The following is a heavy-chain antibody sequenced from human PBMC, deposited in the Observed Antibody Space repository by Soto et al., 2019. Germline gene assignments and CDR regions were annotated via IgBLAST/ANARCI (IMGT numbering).Heavy chain of an antibody. D-gene: IGHD5-12*01. V-gene: IGHV3-23*01. Sequence: VGSLRLSCAASGFTFINYAMSWVRQAPGKGLEWVSTISGSGISTFYADSVKGRFTISRDNSKNTLYLQMNSLRAEDTAVYYCAKDKVSTTYNYDYWGQGTLVTVSS. CDR2: ISGSGIST. CDR1: GFTFINYA. CDR3: AKDKVSTTYNYDY. J-gene: IGHJ4*02.